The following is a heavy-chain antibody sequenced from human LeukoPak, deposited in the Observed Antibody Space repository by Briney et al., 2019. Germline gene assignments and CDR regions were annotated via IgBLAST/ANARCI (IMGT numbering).Heavy chain of an antibody. V-gene: IGHV4-61*02. CDR1: GGSISSGSYY. J-gene: IGHJ3*02. CDR2: IYTSGST. CDR3: ARVGIVGATTWDAFDI. Sequence: SETLSLTCTVSGGSISSGSYYWSWIRQPAGKGLKWIGRIYTSGSTNYNPSLKSRVTISVDTSKNQFSLKLSSVTAADTAVYYCARVGIVGATTWDAFDIWGQGTMVTVSS. D-gene: IGHD1-26*01.